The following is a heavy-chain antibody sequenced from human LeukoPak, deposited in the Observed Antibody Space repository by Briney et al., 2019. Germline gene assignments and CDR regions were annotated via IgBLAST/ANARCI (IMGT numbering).Heavy chain of an antibody. CDR3: ARDGAPTRYCSSTSCYTVYFQH. D-gene: IGHD2-2*02. CDR1: GYTFTSYG. CDR2: ISAYNGNT. V-gene: IGHV1-18*01. Sequence: ASVNVSCKASGYTFTSYGISWVRQAPGQGLEWMGWISAYNGNTNYAQKLQGRVTMTTDTSTSTAYMELRSLRSDDTAVYYCARDGAPTRYCSSTSCYTVYFQHWGQGTLVTVSS. J-gene: IGHJ1*01.